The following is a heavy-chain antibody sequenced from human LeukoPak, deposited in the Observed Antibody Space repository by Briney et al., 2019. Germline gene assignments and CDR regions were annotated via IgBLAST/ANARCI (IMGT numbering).Heavy chain of an antibody. Sequence: GGSLRLSCTASGFTFGDYAMSWFRQAPGKGLEWVGFIRSKAYGGTTEYAASVKGRFTISRDDSKSIAYLQMNSLKTEDTAVYYCTREIGYCSGTSCYLVVDYWGQGTLVTVSS. D-gene: IGHD2-2*01. V-gene: IGHV3-49*03. J-gene: IGHJ4*02. CDR3: TREIGYCSGTSCYLVVDY. CDR2: IRSKAYGGTT. CDR1: GFTFGDYA.